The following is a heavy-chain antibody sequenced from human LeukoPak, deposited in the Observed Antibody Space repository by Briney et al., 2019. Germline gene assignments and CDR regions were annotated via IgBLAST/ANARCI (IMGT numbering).Heavy chain of an antibody. J-gene: IGHJ4*02. Sequence: GESLQISCQASGSSFTSYWIGWVRQLPGKGLEWMGIIYPGDSHTTYSPSFQGQVTISAHKSISTAYLQWSSLKASATAMYYCARRDYYDSSGPDYWGQGTLVTVSS. CDR3: ARRDYYDSSGPDY. CDR2: IYPGDSHT. V-gene: IGHV5-51*01. D-gene: IGHD3-22*01. CDR1: GSSFTSYW.